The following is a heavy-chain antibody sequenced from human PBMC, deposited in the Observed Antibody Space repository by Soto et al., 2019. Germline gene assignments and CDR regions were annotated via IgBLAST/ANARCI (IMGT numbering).Heavy chain of an antibody. J-gene: IGHJ4*02. CDR2: IYHSGST. Sequence: SGTLSLTWPGSGWSIRSRHWLSGVRPPSGKGLEWIGEIYHSGSTNYNPSLKSRVTISVDKSKNQFSLKLSSVTAADTAVYYCARDPLNRYGYFDYWGQGTQVTVSS. V-gene: IGHV4-4*02. D-gene: IGHD4-17*01. CDR1: GWSIRSRHW. CDR3: ARDPLNRYGYFDY.